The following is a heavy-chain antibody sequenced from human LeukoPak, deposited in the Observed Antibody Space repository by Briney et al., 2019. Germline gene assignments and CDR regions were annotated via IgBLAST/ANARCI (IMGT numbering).Heavy chain of an antibody. V-gene: IGHV1-46*01. CDR2: INPSGGST. Sequence: ASVKVSCKASGYTFTSYYMHWVRQAPGQGLEWMGIINPSGGSTSYAQKFQGRVTMTRDTSTSTVYMELSSLRSEDTAVYYCASEYYYDSSGYHPDAFDIWGQGTMVTVSS. CDR3: ASEYYYDSSGYHPDAFDI. J-gene: IGHJ3*02. D-gene: IGHD3-22*01. CDR1: GYTFTSYY.